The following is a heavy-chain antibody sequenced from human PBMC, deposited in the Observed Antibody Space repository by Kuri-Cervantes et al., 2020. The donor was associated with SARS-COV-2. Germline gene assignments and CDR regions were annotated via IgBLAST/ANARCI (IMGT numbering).Heavy chain of an antibody. CDR3: ATDIAAAGTWEYAFVI. V-gene: IGHV1-18*01. D-gene: IGHD6-13*01. J-gene: IGHJ3*02. Sequence: ASVKVSCKASGYTFTSYGISWVRQAPGQGLEWMGWISAYNGNTNYAQKLQGRVTMTTDTSTSTAYMELRSLRSDDTAVYYCATDIAAAGTWEYAFVIWGQGTMVTVSS. CDR1: GYTFTSYG. CDR2: ISAYNGNT.